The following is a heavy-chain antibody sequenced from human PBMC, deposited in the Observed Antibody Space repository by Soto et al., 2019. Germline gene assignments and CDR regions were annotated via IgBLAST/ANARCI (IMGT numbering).Heavy chain of an antibody. CDR2: ISGSGGST. CDR3: AKGGRYSSGYYTSPYYYYGMDV. V-gene: IGHV3-23*01. CDR1: GFTFSSYA. Sequence: GGSLRLSCAASGFTFSSYAMSWVRQAPGKGLEWVSAISGSGGSTYYADSVKGRFTISRDNSKNTLYLQMNSLRAEDTAVYYCAKGGRYSSGYYTSPYYYYGMDVWGQWTTVTVSS. D-gene: IGHD3-22*01. J-gene: IGHJ6*02.